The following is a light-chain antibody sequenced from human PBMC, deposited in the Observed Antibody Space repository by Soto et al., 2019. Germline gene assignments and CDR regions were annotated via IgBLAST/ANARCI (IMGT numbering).Light chain of an antibody. CDR3: QQYKSYWT. CDR1: QSISRW. V-gene: IGKV1-5*01. J-gene: IGKJ1*01. Sequence: DIQMTESASTLFASVGDRVTITCRASQSISRWLAWYQQRPGKAPRLLIFDASSLESGVPSRLSGSGSGTEFTLTINSMQPDDSATYYCQQYKSYWTFGQGTKVDI. CDR2: DAS.